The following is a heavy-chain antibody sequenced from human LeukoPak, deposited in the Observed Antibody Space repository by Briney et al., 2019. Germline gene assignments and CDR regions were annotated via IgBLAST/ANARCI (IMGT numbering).Heavy chain of an antibody. D-gene: IGHD6-6*01. CDR3: ARTVVYSTSSPYYYGMDV. CDR1: GYTFINYA. J-gene: IGHJ6*02. CDR2: INAYNGDT. V-gene: IGHV1-3*01. Sequence: ASVKVSCKASGYTFINYAIHWVRQAPGQRLEWMGWINAYNGDTEYSQKFQGRVTITRDTSASTAYMELSTLRSEDTAVYYCARTVVYSTSSPYYYGMDVWGQGTTVTVSS.